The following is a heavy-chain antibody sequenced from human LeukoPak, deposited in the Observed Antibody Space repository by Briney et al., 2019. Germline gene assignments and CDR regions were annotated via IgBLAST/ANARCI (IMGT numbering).Heavy chain of an antibody. J-gene: IGHJ5*02. D-gene: IGHD4-17*01. Sequence: PSETLSLTCTVSGDSIRSYYWSWIRQPPGKGLEWIGEINHSGSTNYNPSLKSRVTMSVDTSKNQFSLKLSSVTAADTAVYYCARQGTVTPYNWLDPWGQGTLVTVSS. V-gene: IGHV4-34*01. CDR1: GDSIRSYY. CDR3: ARQGTVTPYNWLDP. CDR2: INHSGST.